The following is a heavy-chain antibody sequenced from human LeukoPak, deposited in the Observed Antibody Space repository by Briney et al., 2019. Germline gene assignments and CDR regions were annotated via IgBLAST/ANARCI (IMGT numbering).Heavy chain of an antibody. CDR1: GFTFSDYY. J-gene: IGHJ4*02. D-gene: IGHD1-26*01. Sequence: PGGSLRLSCAASGFTFSDYYMSWIRQAPGKGLEWVSYISSSGSTIYYADSVKGRFTISRDNAKNSLYLQMNSLRAEDTAVYYCARWEIRGTAHQLDYWGQGTLVTVSS. CDR2: ISSSGSTI. CDR3: ARWEIRGTAHQLDY. V-gene: IGHV3-11*01.